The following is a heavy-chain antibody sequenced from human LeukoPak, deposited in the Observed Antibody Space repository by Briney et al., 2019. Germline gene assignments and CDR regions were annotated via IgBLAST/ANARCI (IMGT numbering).Heavy chain of an antibody. CDR3: ASRTQYCSGGSCSDY. Sequence: PGGSLRLSCAAPGFTFSDYYMSWIRQAPGKGLEWVSSISSSGSTIYYADSVKGRFTISRDNAKISLYLQMNSLRAEDTAVYYCASRTQYCSGGSCSDYWGQGTLVTVSS. V-gene: IGHV3-11*01. CDR1: GFTFSDYY. CDR2: ISSSGSTI. J-gene: IGHJ4*02. D-gene: IGHD2-15*01.